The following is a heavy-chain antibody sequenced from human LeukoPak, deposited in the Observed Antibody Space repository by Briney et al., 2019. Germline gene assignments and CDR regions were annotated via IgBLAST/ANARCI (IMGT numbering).Heavy chain of an antibody. V-gene: IGHV3-11*06. CDR1: GFTFSDYY. Sequence: GGSLRLSCAASGFTFSDYYMSWIRQAPGKGLEWVSYISSSSSYTNYADSVKGRFTISRDNAKNSLYLQMNSLRAEDTAVYYCARGGDYGDYDLDHWGQGTLVTVSS. CDR3: ARGGDYGDYDLDH. CDR2: ISSSSSYT. D-gene: IGHD4-17*01. J-gene: IGHJ4*02.